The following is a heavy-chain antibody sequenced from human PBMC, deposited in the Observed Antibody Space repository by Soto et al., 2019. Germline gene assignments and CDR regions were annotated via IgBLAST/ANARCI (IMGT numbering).Heavy chain of an antibody. CDR2: ITYSGGSR. Sequence: GGSLRLSCAASGFTFSNYAMAWVRQAPGKGLEWVSTITYSGGSRDYADSVKGRFTISRDNSKNTLYLQMNSLRAEDTAVYYCARLGPYGSESYSFRYNWFDPWGQGTLVTVSS. D-gene: IGHD3-10*01. CDR3: ARLGPYGSESYSFRYNWFDP. CDR1: GFTFSNYA. J-gene: IGHJ5*02. V-gene: IGHV3-23*01.